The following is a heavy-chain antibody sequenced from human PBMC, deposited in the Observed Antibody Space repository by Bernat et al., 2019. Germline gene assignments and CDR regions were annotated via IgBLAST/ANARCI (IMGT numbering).Heavy chain of an antibody. Sequence: EVHLLESGGGLVQPGGSLRLSCAASGFTFSSYAMSWVRQAPGMGLECVSTITGSGGITYYADSVKGRFTISRDNSKNTLYLQMHSLRAEDTAVYYCAKGLILIVVDNYWGQGTLVTVSS. D-gene: IGHD3-22*01. J-gene: IGHJ4*02. CDR2: ITGSGGIT. CDR3: AKGLILIVVDNY. V-gene: IGHV3-23*01. CDR1: GFTFSSYA.